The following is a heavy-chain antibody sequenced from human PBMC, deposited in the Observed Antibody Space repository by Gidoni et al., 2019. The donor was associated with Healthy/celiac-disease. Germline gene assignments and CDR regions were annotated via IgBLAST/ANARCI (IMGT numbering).Heavy chain of an antibody. D-gene: IGHD2-15*01. CDR3: ARAFICSGGSCYSGFFDY. CDR2: IWYDGSNK. CDR1: GFTFSSYG. V-gene: IGHV3-33*01. J-gene: IGHJ4*02. Sequence: QVQLVASGGGVVQPGRSLRLSCAASGFTFSSYGMHWVRQAPGKGLEWVAVIWYDGSNKYYADSVKGRFTISRDNSKNTLYLQMNSLRAEDTAVYYCARAFICSGGSCYSGFFDYWGQGTLVTVSS.